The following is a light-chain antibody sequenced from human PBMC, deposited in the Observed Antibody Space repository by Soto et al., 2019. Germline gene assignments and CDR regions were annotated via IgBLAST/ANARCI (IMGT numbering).Light chain of an antibody. J-gene: IGLJ2*01. V-gene: IGLV4-69*01. CDR1: SGHSTYA. CDR3: QTWGTAIHDVV. CDR2: LNSDGSH. Sequence: QPVLTQSPSASASLGASVKLTCTLSSGHSTYAIAWHQQQPDKGPRYLMKLNSDGSHSKGDAIPDRFSGSSSGAERHLTISSLQSEDEADYYCQTWGTAIHDVVFGGGTKLTVL.